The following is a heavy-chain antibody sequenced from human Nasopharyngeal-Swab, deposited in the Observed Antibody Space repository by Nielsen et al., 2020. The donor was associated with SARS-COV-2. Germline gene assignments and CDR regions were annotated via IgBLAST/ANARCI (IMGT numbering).Heavy chain of an antibody. V-gene: IGHV1-45*02. CDR1: GFSITYRF. J-gene: IGHJ6*02. D-gene: IGHD2-8*01. Sequence: SVKVSCKASGFSITYRFLHWMRQAPAQALEWMGWIPPFNGNAKYAQKFQGRVSITRDGSRTTASLELSSLRPDDTAMYFCASGQCINGVCNPTDGLDVWGQGTSVTVS. CDR2: IPPFNGNA. CDR3: ASGQCINGVCNPTDGLDV.